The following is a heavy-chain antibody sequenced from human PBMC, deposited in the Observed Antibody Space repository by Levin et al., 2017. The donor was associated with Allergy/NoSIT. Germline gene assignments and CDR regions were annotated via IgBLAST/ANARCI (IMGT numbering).Heavy chain of an antibody. V-gene: IGHV2-5*02. CDR1: GFSLSTSGVG. CDR3: AHRRIAVAGTVIEN. CDR2: IYWDDDK. J-gene: IGHJ4*02. Sequence: QTLSLTCTFSGFSLSTSGVGVGWIRQPPGKALEWLALIYWDDDKRYSPSLKSRLTITKDTSKNQVVLTMTNMDPVDTATYYCAHRRIAVAGTVIENWGQGTLVTVSS. D-gene: IGHD6-19*01.